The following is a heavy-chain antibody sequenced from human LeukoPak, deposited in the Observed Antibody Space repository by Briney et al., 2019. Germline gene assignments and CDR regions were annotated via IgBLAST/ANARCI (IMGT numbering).Heavy chain of an antibody. D-gene: IGHD4-17*01. Sequence: SQTLSLTCAVSGGSISSGGYSWSWIRQPPGKGLEWIGYNYHIGSTYYDPSLKSRVTISVDRSNNQFSLKLSSVTAADTAVYYCASLLYGEYGYYFDYWGQGTLVTVSS. V-gene: IGHV4-30-2*01. CDR3: ASLLYGEYGYYFDY. J-gene: IGHJ4*02. CDR1: GGSISSGGYS. CDR2: NYHIGST.